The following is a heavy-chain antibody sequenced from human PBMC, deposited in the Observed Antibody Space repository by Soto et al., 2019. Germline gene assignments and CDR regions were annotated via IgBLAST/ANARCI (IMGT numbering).Heavy chain of an antibody. CDR3: ARGGGSTTVDY. CDR2: TSNSGST. J-gene: IGHJ4*02. Sequence: QVQLQESGPGLVKPSQTLSLTCTVSGGSITSSGYYWSWIRQHPGEGLEWIGFTSNSGSTSYNPSLGRRVTISVDPSSNQSALNLKSVPAADTAVYYCARGGGSTTVDYWGQGNLVTVSP. V-gene: IGHV4-31*03. CDR1: GGSITSSGYY. D-gene: IGHD1-1*01.